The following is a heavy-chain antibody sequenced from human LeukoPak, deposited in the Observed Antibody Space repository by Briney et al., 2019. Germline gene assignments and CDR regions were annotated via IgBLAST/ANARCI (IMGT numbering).Heavy chain of an antibody. D-gene: IGHD3-22*01. J-gene: IGHJ6*03. CDR3: ARDRFDDRSGYYYHYYYYMDV. V-gene: IGHV4-38-2*02. CDR1: GYSISSGYF. CDR2: IYHSGST. Sequence: SETLSLTCTVSGYSISSGYFWGWIRQPPGKGLVWIVSIYHSGSTSYNPSLKSRLTISVATSKNQFSLKLNFVTAAETAMYYCARDRFDDRSGYYYHYYYYMDVWGKGTTVTVSS.